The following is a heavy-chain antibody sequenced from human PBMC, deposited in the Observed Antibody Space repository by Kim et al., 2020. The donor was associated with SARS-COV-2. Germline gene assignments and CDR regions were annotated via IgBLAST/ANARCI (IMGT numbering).Heavy chain of an antibody. Sequence: GGSLRLSCAASGFTFSNSGMHWVRQAPGKGLEWVAVISYEGSNKYYADSVKGRFTISRDNSKNTLYLQMNSLRAEDTAVYYCASEVVVVGVMGGDYWGQGTRVTVS. V-gene: IGHV3-30*03. CDR3: ASEVVVVGVMGGDY. D-gene: IGHD2-2*01. J-gene: IGHJ4*02. CDR2: ISYEGSNK. CDR1: GFTFSNSG.